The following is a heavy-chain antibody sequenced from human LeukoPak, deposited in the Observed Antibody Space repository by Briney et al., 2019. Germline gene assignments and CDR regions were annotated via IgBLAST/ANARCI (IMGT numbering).Heavy chain of an antibody. CDR1: GFTFSTYT. Sequence: PGGSLRLSCAASGFTFSTYTMHWVRLAPGKGLEWVGRIKSKTDGGTTDYAAPVKGRFTISRDDTKNTLYLQMNSLQTEDTAVYYCSTDTRVPDWYFDLWGRGTLVTVSS. CDR3: STDTRVPDWYFDL. V-gene: IGHV3-15*01. J-gene: IGHJ2*01. CDR2: IKSKTDGGTT.